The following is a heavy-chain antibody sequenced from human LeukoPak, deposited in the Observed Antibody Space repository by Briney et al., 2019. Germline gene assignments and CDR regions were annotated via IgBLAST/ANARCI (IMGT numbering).Heavy chain of an antibody. D-gene: IGHD5-24*01. CDR1: GFTFSNYA. CDR3: ARDLEMGKHFDY. J-gene: IGHJ4*02. V-gene: IGHV3-33*08. Sequence: GGSLRLSCAASGFTFSNYAMNWVRQAPGKGLEWVAVIGHDGSYTKYPDSVKGRFTISRDNSKNTLFLHMDSLRAEDTALYYCARDLEMGKHFDYWGQGTPVTVSS. CDR2: IGHDGSYT.